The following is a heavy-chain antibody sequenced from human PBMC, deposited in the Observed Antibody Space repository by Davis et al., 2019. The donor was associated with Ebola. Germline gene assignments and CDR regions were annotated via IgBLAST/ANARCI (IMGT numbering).Heavy chain of an antibody. V-gene: IGHV3-7*01. J-gene: IGHJ6*02. D-gene: IGHD4-11*01. CDR2: IKQDGSEK. CDR1: GFTFSSYW. CDR3: ARDPRYSNYFVGMDV. Sequence: GESLKISCAASGFTFSSYWMSWVRQAPGKGLEWVANIKQDGSEKYYADSVKGRFTISRDNSKNTLYLQMNSLRAEDTAVYYCARDPRYSNYFVGMDVWGQGTTVTVSS.